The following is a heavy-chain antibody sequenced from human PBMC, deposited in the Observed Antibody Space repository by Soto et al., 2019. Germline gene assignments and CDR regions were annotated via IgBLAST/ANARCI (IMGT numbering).Heavy chain of an antibody. V-gene: IGHV1-18*01. CDR3: ARGRYGDY. CDR1: GYTFTSYG. CDR2: ISAHNGNT. Sequence: QVHLVQSGAEVKKPGASVKVSCKASGYTFTSYGITWVRQATGQGLEWMGWISAHNGNTDYAQKLQGRVIVTRDTSTSTAYMELRSLSSDDTAVYYCARGRYGDYWGQGALVTVSS. D-gene: IGHD1-1*01. J-gene: IGHJ4*02.